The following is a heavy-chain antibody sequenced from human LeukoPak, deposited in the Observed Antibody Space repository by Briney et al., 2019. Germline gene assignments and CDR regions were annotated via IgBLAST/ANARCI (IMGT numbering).Heavy chain of an antibody. V-gene: IGHV3-30*18. Sequence: PGGSLRLSCAASGFTFSSYGMHWVRQAPGKGLEWVAVISYDGSNKYYADSVKGRFTISRDNSKNTLYLQMNSLRAEDTAVYYCAKEPSRDYGMDVWGQGTTVTVPS. CDR1: GFTFSSYG. CDR2: ISYDGSNK. CDR3: AKEPSRDYGMDV. J-gene: IGHJ6*02.